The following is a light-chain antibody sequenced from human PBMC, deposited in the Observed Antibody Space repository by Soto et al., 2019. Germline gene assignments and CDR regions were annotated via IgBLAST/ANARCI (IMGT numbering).Light chain of an antibody. CDR3: QQYHNWPRT. CDR2: GAS. CDR1: QSVSSN. Sequence: EIVMTQSPATLSVSPGERATLSCRASQSVSSNLAWYQQKPGQAPRRLIYGASTRATGFPARFSGSGSGTEFTLTISSLQSEEFAVYYCQQYHNWPRTFGPGNKVDIK. J-gene: IGKJ3*01. V-gene: IGKV3-15*01.